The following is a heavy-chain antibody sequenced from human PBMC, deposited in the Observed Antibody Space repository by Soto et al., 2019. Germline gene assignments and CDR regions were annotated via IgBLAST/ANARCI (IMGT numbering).Heavy chain of an antibody. CDR2: IYYSGST. CDR1: GGSISSYY. J-gene: IGHJ3*02. Sequence: SETLSLTCPVSGGSISSYYLSWIRQPPGKGLEWIGYIYYSGSTNYNPSLKSRVTISVDTSKSQFSLKLSSVTAADTAVYYCARVWGGAFDIWGQGTMVTVSS. V-gene: IGHV4-59*01. CDR3: ARVWGGAFDI. D-gene: IGHD3-10*01.